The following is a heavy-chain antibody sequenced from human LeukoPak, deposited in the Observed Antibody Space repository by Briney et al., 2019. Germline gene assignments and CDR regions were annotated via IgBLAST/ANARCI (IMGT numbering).Heavy chain of an antibody. CDR2: INSDGGGA. J-gene: IGHJ5*02. Sequence: GGSLRLSCAASGITFGNNWMHWVRQGPGKGLVWISRINSDGGGAIYADSVKGRFTVSRDNAKNTLYLQMNSLRAEDTAVYYCARDVPHNWFDTWGQGTLVTDSS. CDR3: ARDVPHNWFDT. V-gene: IGHV3-74*01. CDR1: GITFGNNW.